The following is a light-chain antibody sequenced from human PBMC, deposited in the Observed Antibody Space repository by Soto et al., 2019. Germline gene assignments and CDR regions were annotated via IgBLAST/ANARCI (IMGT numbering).Light chain of an antibody. J-gene: IGLJ1*01. V-gene: IGLV2-14*03. Sequence: QSALTQPASVSGSPGQSITISCTGTSSDIGGYNYVSWYQQLPGKVPKLIIYDVSNRPSGVSDRFSGSKSGNAASLTISGLQAEDVDDYDCSSYTSTSTLYVFGTGTKLTVL. CDR1: SSDIGGYNY. CDR2: DVS. CDR3: SSYTSTSTLYV.